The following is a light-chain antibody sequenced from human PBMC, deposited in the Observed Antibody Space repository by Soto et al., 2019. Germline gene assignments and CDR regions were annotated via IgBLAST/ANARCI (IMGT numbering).Light chain of an antibody. CDR1: SSNIGAGYD. CDR2: GDN. V-gene: IGLV1-40*01. CDR3: QSYDSSLSVLHV. Sequence: QAVVTQPPSVSGAPGQRVTISCTGSSSNIGAGYDVHWYQQLPGRAPKLLIYGDNNRPSGVPERFSGSKSGTSASLAITGLQAEDEADYYCQSYDSSLSVLHVFGTGTKLTVL. J-gene: IGLJ1*01.